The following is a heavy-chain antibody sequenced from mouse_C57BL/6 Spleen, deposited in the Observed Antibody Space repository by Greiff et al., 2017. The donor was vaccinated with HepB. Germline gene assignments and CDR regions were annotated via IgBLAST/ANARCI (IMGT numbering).Heavy chain of an antibody. D-gene: IGHD3-1*01. V-gene: IGHV1-15*01. J-gene: IGHJ4*01. Sequence: QVQLQQSGAELVRPGASVTLSCKASGYTFTVYEMHWVKQTPVHGLEWIGAIDPETGGTAYNQKFKGKAILTADKSSSTAYMELRSLTSEDSAVYYCTSNGGYYYAMDYWGQGTSVTVSS. CDR3: TSNGGYYYAMDY. CDR2: IDPETGGT. CDR1: GYTFTVYE.